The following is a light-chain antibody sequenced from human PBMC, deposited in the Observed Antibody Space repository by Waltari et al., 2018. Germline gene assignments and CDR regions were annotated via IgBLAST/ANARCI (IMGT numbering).Light chain of an antibody. Sequence: QSALTQPRSVSGSPGQSVTISCTATSSDVGGYNYVSWYQQHPGKAPKLMIHDVNKRPSGVPDRFSGSKSGNTASLTISGLQAEDEADYYCCSYAGSYIFGVFGGGTKLTVL. CDR1: SSDVGGYNY. CDR3: CSYAGSYIFGV. V-gene: IGLV2-11*01. CDR2: DVN. J-gene: IGLJ2*01.